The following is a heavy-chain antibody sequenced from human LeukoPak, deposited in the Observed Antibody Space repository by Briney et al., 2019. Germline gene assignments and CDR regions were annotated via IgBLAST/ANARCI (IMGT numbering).Heavy chain of an antibody. J-gene: IGHJ6*03. V-gene: IGHV1-8*03. CDR1: GYTFTSYD. CDR3: ARVLYYDFWSGYSLGNYYYMDV. CDR2: MNPNSGNT. Sequence: ASVKVSCKASGYTFTSYDINWVRQATGQGLEWMGWMNPNSGNTGYAQKFQGRVTITRNTSISTAYMELSRLRSEDPAVYYCARVLYYDFWSGYSLGNYYYMDVWGKGTTVTVSS. D-gene: IGHD3-3*01.